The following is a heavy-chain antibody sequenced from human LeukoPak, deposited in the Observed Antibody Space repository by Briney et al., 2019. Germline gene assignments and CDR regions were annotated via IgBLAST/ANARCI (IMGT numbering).Heavy chain of an antibody. CDR3: ARDSLRYYDISTDNAVGRAFDI. V-gene: IGHV4-38-2*02. CDR2: IYHSGST. CDR1: GYSISSGYY. J-gene: IGHJ3*02. Sequence: SETLSLTCTVSGYSISSGYYWGWIRQPPGKGLEWIGSIYHSGSTYYNPSLKSRVTISVDTSKNQFSLKLSSVTAADTAVYYCARDSLRYYDISTDNAVGRAFDIWGQGTMATVSS. D-gene: IGHD3-9*01.